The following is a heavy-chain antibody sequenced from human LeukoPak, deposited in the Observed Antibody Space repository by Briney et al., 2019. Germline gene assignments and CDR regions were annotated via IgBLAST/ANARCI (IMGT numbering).Heavy chain of an antibody. CDR1: GFTFSDYG. J-gene: IGHJ4*02. Sequence: GGSLRLSCAASGFTFSDYGVNWVRQAPGKGLEWVSSISGSGRSIFYADSVRGRFTISRDNAKNSLYLQMNSLRAEDTAVYYCATGNYYDSRGYYTFEHWGQGTLVTVSS. CDR3: ATGNYYDSRGYYTFEH. CDR2: ISGSGRSI. D-gene: IGHD3-22*01. V-gene: IGHV3-21*01.